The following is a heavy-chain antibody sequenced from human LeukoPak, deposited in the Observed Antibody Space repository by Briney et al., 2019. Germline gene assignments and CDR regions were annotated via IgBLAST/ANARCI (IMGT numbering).Heavy chain of an antibody. D-gene: IGHD5-18*01. V-gene: IGHV3-66*01. J-gene: IGHJ4*02. CDR3: ARVGSGNTYGYGDY. CDR1: GLTVSSNY. CDR2: FYNGINT. Sequence: GGSLRLSCATTGLTVSSNYMSWVRQAPGKGLEWVSVFYNGINTYYADSVKGRFTTCRDNSKNTLYLQMNSLRVEDTAVYFCARVGSGNTYGYGDYWGQGTLVTVSS.